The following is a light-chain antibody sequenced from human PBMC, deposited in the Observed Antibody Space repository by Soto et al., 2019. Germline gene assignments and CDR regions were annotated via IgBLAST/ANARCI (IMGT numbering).Light chain of an antibody. CDR2: EVS. CDR1: SSDVGGYNY. Sequence: QSALTQPASVSGSPGQSINISCTGTSSDVGGYNYVSWYQQHPGKAPKVMIYEVSNRPSGVSNRFSGSKSGNTASLTISGLQAEDEADYYCSSYTSCRTWVFGGGTKLTVL. V-gene: IGLV2-14*01. J-gene: IGLJ3*02. CDR3: SSYTSCRTWV.